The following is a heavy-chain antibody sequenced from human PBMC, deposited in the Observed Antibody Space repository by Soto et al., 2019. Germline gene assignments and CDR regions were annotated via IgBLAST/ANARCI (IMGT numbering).Heavy chain of an antibody. CDR1: GYTFNNYG. J-gene: IGHJ3*02. V-gene: IGHV1-18*01. Sequence: QVQLVQSGYEVKEPGASVTVSCKASGYTFNNYGITWVRQAPGQGLEGIGWISAYSGNANSAQKFQGRVTLTRDTSTSPAYLELRSLRSDDTAVYYCARGTRRFGELFDAFDIWGQGTMVPVSS. D-gene: IGHD3-10*01. CDR2: ISAYSGNA. CDR3: ARGTRRFGELFDAFDI.